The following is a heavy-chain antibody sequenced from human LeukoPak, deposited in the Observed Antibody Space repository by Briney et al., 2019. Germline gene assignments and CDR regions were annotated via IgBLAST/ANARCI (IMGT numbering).Heavy chain of an antibody. CDR2: IYHSGST. V-gene: IGHV4-4*02. D-gene: IGHD3-3*01. Sequence: SETLSHTCAVSGGSISSSNWWSWVRQPPGKGLEWIGEIYHSGSTNYNPSLKSRVTISVDKSKNQFSLKLSSVTAADTAVYYCASASFGVVPLYYYYGMDVWGQGTTVTVSS. CDR1: GGSISSSNW. CDR3: ASASFGVVPLYYYYGMDV. J-gene: IGHJ6*02.